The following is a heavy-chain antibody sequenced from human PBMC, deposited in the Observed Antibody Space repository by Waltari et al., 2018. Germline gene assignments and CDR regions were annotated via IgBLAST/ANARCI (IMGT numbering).Heavy chain of an antibody. D-gene: IGHD5-12*01. Sequence: QVQLQQWGAGLLKPSETLSLTCAVYGGSFSGYYWSWIRQPPGKGLEWIGEINHRGSTNYNPSLKSRVTISVDTSKNQFSLKLSSVTAADTAVYYCARHGRGYSGWFDPWGQGTLVTVSS. CDR2: INHRGST. V-gene: IGHV4-34*01. CDR3: ARHGRGYSGWFDP. J-gene: IGHJ5*02. CDR1: GGSFSGYY.